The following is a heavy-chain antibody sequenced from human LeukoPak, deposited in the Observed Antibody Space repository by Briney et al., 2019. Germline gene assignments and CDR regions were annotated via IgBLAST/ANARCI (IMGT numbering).Heavy chain of an antibody. CDR2: INPNSGGT. J-gene: IGHJ4*02. D-gene: IGHD5-18*01. V-gene: IGHV1-2*02. Sequence: GASVKVSCKASGYTFTRYYMHWVRQAPGQRLEWMGWINPNSGGTNYAQKCQGRVTMTRDTSISTAYMELSRRRSDDTPVYYCAREYCPLIQDFDYWGQGTLVSVST. CDR1: GYTFTRYY. CDR3: AREYCPLIQDFDY.